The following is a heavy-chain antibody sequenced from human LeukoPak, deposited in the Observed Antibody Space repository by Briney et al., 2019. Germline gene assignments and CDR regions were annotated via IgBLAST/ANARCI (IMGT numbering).Heavy chain of an antibody. CDR2: ISYDGSNK. Sequence: GRSLRLSCAAPGFTFSSYGMHWVRQAPGKGLEWVAVISYDGSNKYYADSVKGRFTISRDNSKNTLYLQMNSLRAEDTAVYYCANGRGVATLPDYWGQGTLVTVSS. J-gene: IGHJ4*02. V-gene: IGHV3-30*18. CDR3: ANGRGVATLPDY. D-gene: IGHD5-12*01. CDR1: GFTFSSYG.